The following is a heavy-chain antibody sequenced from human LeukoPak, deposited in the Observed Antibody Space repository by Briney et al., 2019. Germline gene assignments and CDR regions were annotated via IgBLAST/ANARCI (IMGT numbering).Heavy chain of an antibody. Sequence: SETLSLTCNVSGVSISCYYWTWIRQPAGKGLEWIGRIYAGGTTNYNPSFASRVTISADKSKNQFSLSLNSVTAADTAVYYCARVVAYRFDPWGQGTLVTVSS. CDR1: GVSISCYY. CDR3: ARVVAYRFDP. J-gene: IGHJ5*02. D-gene: IGHD2-21*01. V-gene: IGHV4-4*07. CDR2: IYAGGTT.